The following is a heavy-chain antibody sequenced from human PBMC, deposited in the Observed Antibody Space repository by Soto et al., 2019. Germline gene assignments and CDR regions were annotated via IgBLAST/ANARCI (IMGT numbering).Heavy chain of an antibody. CDR2: IKQDGSEK. D-gene: IGHD3-10*01. V-gene: IGHV3-7*01. CDR3: ARGSYGSGNYYKGDWFDP. CDR1: GFTFSNYW. Sequence: EVLLVESGGGLVQPGGSLRLSCAASGFTFSNYWMTWGRQAPGKRLEWVANIKQDGSEKYYVDSVKGRFTISRDNAKNSLYLQMNSLRVEDTAVYYCARGSYGSGNYYKGDWFDPWGQGTLVIVSS. J-gene: IGHJ5*02.